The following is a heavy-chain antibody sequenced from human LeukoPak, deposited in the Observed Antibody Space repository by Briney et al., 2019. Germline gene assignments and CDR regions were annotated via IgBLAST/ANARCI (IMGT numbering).Heavy chain of an antibody. CDR2: ISSNGGIT. V-gene: IGHV3-64D*09. CDR1: GFSFSGYC. CDR3: VKDKYPVVVAATLDY. D-gene: IGHD2-15*01. Sequence: GGSLRLSCAASGFSFSGYCMNWVRQAPGKGLEYVSDISSNGGITYYADSVKGRFTVSRDNSKNMLYLQMNSLRAEDTAVYYCVKDKYPVVVAATLDYWGQGILVTVSS. J-gene: IGHJ4*02.